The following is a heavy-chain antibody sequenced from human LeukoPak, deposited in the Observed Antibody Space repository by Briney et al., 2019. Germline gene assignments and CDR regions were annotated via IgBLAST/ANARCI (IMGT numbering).Heavy chain of an antibody. CDR1: GYTFTSYY. D-gene: IGHD2-21*02. CDR3: ARTLAYCGGDCYPDAFDI. V-gene: IGHV1-46*01. Sequence: ASVTVSCKASGYTFTSYYMHWVRQAPGQGLEWMGIINPSGGSTSYAQKLQGRVTMTTDTSTSTAYMELRSLRSDDTAVYYCARTLAYCGGDCYPDAFDIWGQGTMVTVSS. J-gene: IGHJ3*02. CDR2: INPSGGST.